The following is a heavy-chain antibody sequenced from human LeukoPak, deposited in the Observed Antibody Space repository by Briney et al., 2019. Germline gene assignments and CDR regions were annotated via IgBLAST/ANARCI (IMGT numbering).Heavy chain of an antibody. CDR3: ARRLNYYDSSGHPSSSDY. CDR1: GGTFSSYA. J-gene: IGHJ4*02. Sequence: SVKVSCKASGGTFSSYAISWVRQAPGQGLEWMGRIIPIFGTANYAQKFQGRVTITTDESTSTAYMELSSLRSEDTAVYYCARRLNYYDSSGHPSSSDYWGQGTLVTVSS. CDR2: IIPIFGTA. D-gene: IGHD3-22*01. V-gene: IGHV1-69*05.